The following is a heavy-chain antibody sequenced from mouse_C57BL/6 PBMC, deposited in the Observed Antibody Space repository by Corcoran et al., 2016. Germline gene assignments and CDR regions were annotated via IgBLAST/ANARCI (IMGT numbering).Heavy chain of an antibody. J-gene: IGHJ1*03. D-gene: IGHD2-5*01. CDR3: VRDSNGYFDV. CDR2: INTYSGVP. CDR1: GYTFTTYG. V-gene: IGHV9-3*01. Sequence: QIQLVQSGPELKKPGETVKISCKASGYTFTTYGMSWVKQAPGKGLKWMGWINTYSGVPTYADDFKGRFAFSLETSASTAYLQINNLKNEDTATYFCVRDSNGYFDVWGTGTTVTVSS.